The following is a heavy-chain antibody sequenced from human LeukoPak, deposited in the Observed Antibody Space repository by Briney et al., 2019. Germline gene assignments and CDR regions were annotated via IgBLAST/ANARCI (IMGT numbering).Heavy chain of an antibody. CDR3: ARDWGYSGSLDY. CDR2: IGGSGDRI. D-gene: IGHD1-26*01. J-gene: IGHJ4*02. CDR1: GFTFSDYA. Sequence: GGSLRLSCAASGFTFSDYAMSWVRQAPGKGLEWVSVIGGSGDRIYYADSGKGRFTISRDNSKNTLYLQMNSLRAEDTAVYYCARDWGYSGSLDYWGQGTLVTVSS. V-gene: IGHV3-23*01.